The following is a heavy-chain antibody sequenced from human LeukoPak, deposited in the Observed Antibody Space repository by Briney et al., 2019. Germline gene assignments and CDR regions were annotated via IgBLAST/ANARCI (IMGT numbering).Heavy chain of an antibody. J-gene: IGHJ4*02. V-gene: IGHV3-7*01. CDR1: GFTFTYS. CDR3: ARGSGWLDY. D-gene: IGHD6-19*01. Sequence: PGGSLRLSCAASGFTFTYSMSWVRQVPGKGLEWVATINQDGSERQHVDSVKDRFSIPRDNPKNSLYLQMDSLRAEDTAIYYCARGSGWLDYWGQGTLVTVSS. CDR2: INQDGSER.